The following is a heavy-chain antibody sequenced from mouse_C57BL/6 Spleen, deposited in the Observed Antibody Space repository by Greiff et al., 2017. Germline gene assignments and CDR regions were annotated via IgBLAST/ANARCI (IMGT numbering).Heavy chain of an antibody. V-gene: IGHV1-22*01. J-gene: IGHJ3*01. Sequence: EVKLQESGPELVKPGASVKMSCKASGYTFTDYNMHWVKQSHGKSLEWIGYINPNNGGTSYNQKFKGKATLTVNKSSSTAYMELRSLTSEDSAVYYCAREGLTTVVDPFAYWGQGTLVTVSA. CDR2: INPNNGGT. CDR1: GYTFTDYN. D-gene: IGHD1-1*01. CDR3: AREGLTTVVDPFAY.